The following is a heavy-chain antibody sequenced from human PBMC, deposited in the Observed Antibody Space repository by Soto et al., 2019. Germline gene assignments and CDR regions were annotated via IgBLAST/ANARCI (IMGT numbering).Heavy chain of an antibody. CDR2: ISAYNGNT. CDR3: VRQNYSSGMDV. J-gene: IGHJ6*02. V-gene: IGHV1-18*01. Sequence: QVQLVQSGAEVKKAGASLKVSCKASGYTFNSYFITWVRQAPGQGLEWMGWISAYNGNTNYAQMLQGGVTMTTETTTDTGYMEMRSLESDDTAVYYCVRQNYSSGMDVWGQGTTVTVSS. CDR1: GYTFNSYF.